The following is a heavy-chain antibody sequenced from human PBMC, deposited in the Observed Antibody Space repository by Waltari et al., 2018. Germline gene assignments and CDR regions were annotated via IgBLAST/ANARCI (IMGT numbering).Heavy chain of an antibody. CDR2: VSDAGTIK. CDR1: GFTFCTYG. CDR3: GKEYHSRGYHSFLDY. D-gene: IGHD3-22*01. V-gene: IGHV3-30*18. Sequence: QVQLVESGGGVVQPGRSLRLSCAASGFTFCTYGMHRVRQAPGKGLEGMAVVSDAGTIKKYADSVKGRFTISRDNFQNTLYLQMDSLRPEDTAVYYCGKEYHSRGYHSFLDYWGQGTLVTVSS. J-gene: IGHJ4*02.